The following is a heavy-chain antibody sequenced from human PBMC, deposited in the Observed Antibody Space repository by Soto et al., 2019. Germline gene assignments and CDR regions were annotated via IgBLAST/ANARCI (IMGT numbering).Heavy chain of an antibody. D-gene: IGHD1-20*01. V-gene: IGHV3-23*01. CDR2: ISSRGGST. CDR1: GFTFTGYA. CDR3: AKSQGYNLNDFNY. Sequence: EVQLLESGGGLVQPGGSLRLSCVGSGFTFTGYAMNWVRQAPGKGLEWVSAISSRGGSTFYADSVKGRFTISRDNSKNTLCLQINSLRAEDTAVYYCAKSQGYNLNDFNYWGQGTLVTVSS. J-gene: IGHJ4*02.